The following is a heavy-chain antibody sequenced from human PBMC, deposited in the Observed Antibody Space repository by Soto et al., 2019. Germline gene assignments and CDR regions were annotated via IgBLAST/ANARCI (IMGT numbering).Heavy chain of an antibody. CDR1: GFTFSSYA. Sequence: QVQLVESGGGVVQPGRSLRLSCAASGFTFSSYAMHWVRQAPGKGLEWVAVISYDGSNKYYADSVKGRFTISRDNSKNTLYLQMNSLIAEDTAVYYGARDRLRYNWNDFPYYYYGMDVWGQGTTVTVSS. D-gene: IGHD1-1*01. V-gene: IGHV3-30-3*01. J-gene: IGHJ6*02. CDR3: ARDRLRYNWNDFPYYYYGMDV. CDR2: ISYDGSNK.